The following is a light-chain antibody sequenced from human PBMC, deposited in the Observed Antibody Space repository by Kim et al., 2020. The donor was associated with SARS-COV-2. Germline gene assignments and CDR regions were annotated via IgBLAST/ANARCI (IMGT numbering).Light chain of an antibody. Sequence: EIVLTQSPGTLSLSPGERATLSCRASKSVSSSYLAWYQQKPGQAPRLRIYGASSRATGIPDRFSGSGSGTDFTLTISRLEPEGFAVYYLQQYGSQYCTFGGGNKVDI. V-gene: IGKV3-20*01. CDR2: GAS. J-gene: IGKJ4*01. CDR1: KSVSSSY. CDR3: QQYGSQYCT.